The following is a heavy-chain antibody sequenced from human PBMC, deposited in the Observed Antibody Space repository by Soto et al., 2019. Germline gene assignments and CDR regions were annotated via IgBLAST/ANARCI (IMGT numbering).Heavy chain of an antibody. V-gene: IGHV3-33*01. J-gene: IGHJ4*02. CDR3: ARDIGYSSSSNYFDY. Sequence: QVQLVESGGGVVQPGRSLRLSCAASGFTFSSYGMHWVRQAPGKGLEWVAVIWYDGSNKYYADSVKGRFTISRDNSKNTLYLQMNSLRAEDTAVYYCARDIGYSSSSNYFDYWGQGTLVTVSS. D-gene: IGHD6-13*01. CDR2: IWYDGSNK. CDR1: GFTFSSYG.